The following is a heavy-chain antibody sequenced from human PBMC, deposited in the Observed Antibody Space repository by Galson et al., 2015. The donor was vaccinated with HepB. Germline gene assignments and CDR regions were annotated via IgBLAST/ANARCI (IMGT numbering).Heavy chain of an antibody. V-gene: IGHV1-3*01. CDR2: INAGNGNT. J-gene: IGHJ5*02. D-gene: IGHD6-19*01. Sequence: SVKVSCKASGYTFTTFAMIWVRQAPGQRLEWMGWINAGNGNTKYSQKFQGRVTITRDTSASTAYMELSSLRSEDTAVYYCARSTSGWYYWFDPWGQGTLVTVSS. CDR1: GYTFTTFA. CDR3: ARSTSGWYYWFDP.